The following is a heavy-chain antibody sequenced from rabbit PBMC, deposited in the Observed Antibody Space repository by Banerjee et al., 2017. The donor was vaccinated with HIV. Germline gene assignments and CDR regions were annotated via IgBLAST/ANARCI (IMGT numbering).Heavy chain of an antibody. Sequence: QSLEESGGDLVKPGASLTLTCTASGFSFSSGYWICWVRQAPGKGLEWIACIYAGSSGITVYASWAKGRFTISKTSSTTVTLQMTSLTAADTATYFCAREIFVTSSGYYRGYYFNLWGPGTLVTVS. CDR3: AREIFVTSSGYYRGYYFNL. V-gene: IGHV1S40*01. CDR1: GFSFSSGYW. CDR2: IYAGSSGIT. J-gene: IGHJ4*01. D-gene: IGHD1-1*01.